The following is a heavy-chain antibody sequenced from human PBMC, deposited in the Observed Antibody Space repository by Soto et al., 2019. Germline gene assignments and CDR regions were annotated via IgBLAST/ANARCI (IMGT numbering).Heavy chain of an antibody. CDR1: GFTFSKSS. D-gene: IGHD4-17*01. CDR3: AAEIDDYADFQH. Sequence: ASVKVSCKTSGFTFSKSSVQWMRQARGQRLEWIGWVVVGSDNTRYAQNFQDRVTITRDMSTSTSYMELSSLTSEDTAVYFCAAEIDDYADFQHWGQGTLVTVSS. J-gene: IGHJ1*01. CDR2: VVVGSDNT. V-gene: IGHV1-58*01.